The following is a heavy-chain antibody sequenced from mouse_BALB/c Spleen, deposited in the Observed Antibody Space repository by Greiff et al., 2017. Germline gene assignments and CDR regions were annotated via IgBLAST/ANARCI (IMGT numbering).Heavy chain of an antibody. J-gene: IGHJ1*01. CDR2: ISPGDGDT. V-gene: IGHV1-80*01. CDR1: GYAFSNYW. Sequence: QVQLQQSGAELVRPGSSVKISCKASGYAFSNYWMNWVKQRPGQGLEWIGQISPGDGDTNYNGKFKGKATLTADKSSSTAYMQLSSLTSEDSAVYVCAKNGDYYVSRYGYFDVWGAGTTVTVSS. CDR3: AKNGDYYVSRYGYFDV. D-gene: IGHD1-1*01.